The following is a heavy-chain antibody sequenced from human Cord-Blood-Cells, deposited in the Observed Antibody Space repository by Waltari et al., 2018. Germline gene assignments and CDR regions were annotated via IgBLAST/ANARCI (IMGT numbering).Heavy chain of an antibody. V-gene: IGHV1-46*01. CDR1: GYTFTSYY. J-gene: IGHJ3*02. CDR2: INPSGGST. Sequence: QVQLVQSGAEVKKPGASVKVSCKASGYTFTSYYMHWVRQAPGQGLEWMGIINPSGGSTSYAQKCQGRVTMTRDTSTSTVYMELSSLRSEDTAVYYCARNDIVVVPAALGAFDIWGQGTMVTVSS. CDR3: ARNDIVVVPAALGAFDI. D-gene: IGHD2-2*01.